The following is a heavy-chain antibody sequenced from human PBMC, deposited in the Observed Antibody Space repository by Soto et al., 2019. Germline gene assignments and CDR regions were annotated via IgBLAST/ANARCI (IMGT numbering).Heavy chain of an antibody. CDR1: GYSISSSNW. CDR2: IYYSGTT. V-gene: IGHV4-28*01. Sequence: QVQLQESGPGLVKPSDTLSLTCAVSGYSISSSNWWGCLRQPPGKGLEWIGYIYYSGTTYYNPSLKKRVTMSVDTSKNQCSLKLTSVTAVDTAVYYCSRREIQGPIDYWGQGTLVTVSS. CDR3: SRREIQGPIDY. D-gene: IGHD1-26*01. J-gene: IGHJ4*02.